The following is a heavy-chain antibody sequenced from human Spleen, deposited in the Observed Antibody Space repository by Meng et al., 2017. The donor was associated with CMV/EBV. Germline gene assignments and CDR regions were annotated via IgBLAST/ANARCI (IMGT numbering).Heavy chain of an antibody. CDR1: GFTFSSYS. CDR3: ARGVGGDYELPLDY. CDR2: ISSSSSYI. J-gene: IGHJ4*02. D-gene: IGHD4-17*01. V-gene: IGHV3-21*01. Sequence: GESLKISCAASGFTFSSYSMNWVRQAPGKGLEWVSSISSSSSYIYYADSVKGRFTISRDNAKNSLYLQMNSLRAEDTAVYYCARGVGGDYELPLDYWGQGTLVTVSS.